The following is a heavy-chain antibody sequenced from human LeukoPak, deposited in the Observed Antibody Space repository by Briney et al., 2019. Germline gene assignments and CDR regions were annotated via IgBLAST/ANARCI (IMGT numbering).Heavy chain of an antibody. CDR3: VSFYETN. J-gene: IGHJ4*02. V-gene: IGHV3-74*01. CDR1: GNYW. CDR2: VNSDGSWT. Sequence: GGSLELSCAASGNYWRNWVRQVPGKGLVWVSHVNSDGSWTSHADSVKGRFTISKDNAKNTVYPQMNNLRTEDTAVYYCVSFYETNWGRGTLVTVSS. D-gene: IGHD2-2*01.